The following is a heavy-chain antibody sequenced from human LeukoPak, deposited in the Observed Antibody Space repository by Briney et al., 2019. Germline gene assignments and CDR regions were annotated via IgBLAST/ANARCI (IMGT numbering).Heavy chain of an antibody. CDR3: ARDSLYCSSTSCPIDY. D-gene: IGHD2-2*01. CDR2: ISYDGGNK. CDR1: GFTFSSYA. Sequence: GRSLRLSCAASGFTFSSYAMHWVRQAPGKGLEWVAVISYDGGNKYYADSVKGRFTISRDNFKNTLYLQMNSLRAEDTAVYYCARDSLYCSSTSCPIDYWGQGTLVTVSS. V-gene: IGHV3-30*04. J-gene: IGHJ4*02.